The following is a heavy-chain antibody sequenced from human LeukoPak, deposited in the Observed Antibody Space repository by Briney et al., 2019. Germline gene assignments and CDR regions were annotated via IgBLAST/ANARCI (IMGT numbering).Heavy chain of an antibody. CDR2: IWYDGSNK. D-gene: IGHD7-27*01. J-gene: IGHJ3*02. CDR3: ARETGDDAFDI. Sequence: GRSLRLSCAASGFTFSSYGMHWVRQAPGKGLEWVAVIWYDGSNKYYADSVKGRFTISRDNSKKTLYLQMNSLRAEDTAVYYCARETGDDAFDIWGQGTMVTVSS. V-gene: IGHV3-33*01. CDR1: GFTFSSYG.